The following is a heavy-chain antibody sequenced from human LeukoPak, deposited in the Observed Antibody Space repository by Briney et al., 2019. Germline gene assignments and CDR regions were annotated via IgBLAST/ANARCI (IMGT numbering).Heavy chain of an antibody. CDR1: GFNFSAYA. V-gene: IGHV3-30*02. CDR2: IRYDGSDK. Sequence: GGSLRLSCAASGFNFSAYAMHWVRQAPDKGLEWVAFIRYDGSDKYYTDSVKGRFTISRDNSKNTLSLQMNSLRAEDTAVYYCARPSVWGQGTMVTVSS. CDR3: ARPSV. J-gene: IGHJ3*01.